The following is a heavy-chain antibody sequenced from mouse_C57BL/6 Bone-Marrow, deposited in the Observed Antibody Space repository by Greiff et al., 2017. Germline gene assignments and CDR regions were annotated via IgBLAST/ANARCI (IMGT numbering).Heavy chain of an antibody. Sequence: VQLQQSGAELARPGASVKLSCKASGYTFTSYGISWVKQRTGQGLEWIGEIYPRSGNTYYNEKFKGKATLTADKSSSTAYMELRSLTSEDSAVYFCARPHCYGSSYVRFDVWGTGTTVTVSS. CDR3: ARPHCYGSSYVRFDV. D-gene: IGHD1-1*01. CDR2: IYPRSGNT. CDR1: GYTFTSYG. V-gene: IGHV1-81*01. J-gene: IGHJ1*03.